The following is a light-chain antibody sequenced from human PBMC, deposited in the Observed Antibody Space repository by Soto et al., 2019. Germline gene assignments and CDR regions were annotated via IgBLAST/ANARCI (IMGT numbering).Light chain of an antibody. J-gene: IGKJ5*01. Sequence: DIVLTQSPATLSLSPGERATLYCRASQSFSSYLAWYHHKPGQAPMLLIYDESLRATGIPARFSGSESGTDFALTISSLEPEDFAVYYCQQRRNWPFTFGQGTRLEIK. CDR3: QQRRNWPFT. V-gene: IGKV3-11*01. CDR1: QSFSSY. CDR2: DES.